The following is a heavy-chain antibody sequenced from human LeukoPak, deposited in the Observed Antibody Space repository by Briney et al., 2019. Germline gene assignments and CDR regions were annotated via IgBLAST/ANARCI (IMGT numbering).Heavy chain of an antibody. V-gene: IGHV4-59*01. Sequence: SETLSLTCTVSGGSISNYYWSWIRQPPGKGLEWIGYIYCSGSTNYNPSLKSRVTISVDTSKNQFSLKLSSVTAADTAVYYCARAYSSSWFDYWGQGTLVTVSS. CDR3: ARAYSSSWFDY. J-gene: IGHJ4*02. CDR1: GGSISNYY. D-gene: IGHD6-13*01. CDR2: IYCSGST.